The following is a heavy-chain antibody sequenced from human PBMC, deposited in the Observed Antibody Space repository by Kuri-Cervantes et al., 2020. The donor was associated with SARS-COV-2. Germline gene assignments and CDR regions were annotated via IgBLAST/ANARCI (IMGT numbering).Heavy chain of an antibody. CDR2: ISYDGSNK. V-gene: IGHV3-30-3*01. D-gene: IGHD3-16*02. CDR3: VRGSRYDYVWGSYRYTASWYLDL. Sequence: GESLKISCAASGFTFSSYAMHWVRQAPGKGLEWVAVISYDGSNKYYADSVKGRFTISRDNAKNSLYLQMNSLRAEDTAVNYCVRGSRYDYVWGSYRYTASWYLDLWGRGTLVTVSS. J-gene: IGHJ2*01. CDR1: GFTFSSYA.